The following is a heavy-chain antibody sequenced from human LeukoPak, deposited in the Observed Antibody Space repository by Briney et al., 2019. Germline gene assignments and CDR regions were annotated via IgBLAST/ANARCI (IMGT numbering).Heavy chain of an antibody. J-gene: IGHJ6*03. CDR1: GFTFSRYW. V-gene: IGHV3-74*01. CDR3: ARAGIFGVVNYYYYMDV. Sequence: GGSLRLSCAASGFTFSRYWMHWVRQAPGKGLVWVSRINSDGSSTSYADSVKGRFTISRDNAKNTLYLQMNSLRAEDTAVYYCARAGIFGVVNYYYYMDVWGKGTTVTVSS. D-gene: IGHD3-3*01. CDR2: INSDGSST.